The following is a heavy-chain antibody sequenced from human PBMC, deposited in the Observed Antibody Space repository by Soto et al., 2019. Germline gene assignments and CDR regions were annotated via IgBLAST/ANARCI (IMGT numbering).Heavy chain of an antibody. J-gene: IGHJ4*02. D-gene: IGHD4-17*01. CDR1: GFTVSGSY. Sequence: EVQLVESGGGLVQPGGSLRLSCAAFGFTVSGSYMTWVRQAPGKGLEWVSVMYSGGSTYYADPVKGRFTVSRDTSKNTLYLQMNNLRAEDTAVYYCTRDSSPTVTADSWGQGTLVTVSS. CDR2: MYSGGST. V-gene: IGHV3-66*01. CDR3: TRDSSPTVTADS.